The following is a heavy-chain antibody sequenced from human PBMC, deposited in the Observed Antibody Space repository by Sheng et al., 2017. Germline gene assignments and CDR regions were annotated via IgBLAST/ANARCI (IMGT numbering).Heavy chain of an antibody. Sequence: QLQLQESGPGLVKPSETLSLTCTVSGGSISSSSYYWGWIRQPPEKGLEWIGNIYYSGKTNFNPSLKSRVTISVDTSKNQFSLKLSSVTAADTAVYYCARVLRNFDILHNWFDPWGQGTLVTVSS. V-gene: IGHV4-39*07. CDR2: IYYSGKT. J-gene: IGHJ5*02. D-gene: IGHD3-9*01. CDR3: ARVLRNFDILHNWFDP. CDR1: GGSISSSSYY.